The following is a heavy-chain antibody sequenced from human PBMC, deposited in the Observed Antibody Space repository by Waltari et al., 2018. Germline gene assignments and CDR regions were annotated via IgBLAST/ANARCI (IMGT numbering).Heavy chain of an antibody. CDR2: IYASGST. CDR3: ARDTEYYYDDSGFVFDI. Sequence: QVQLQESGPGLVKPSQTLSLPCTVSGGSISSGSSYWPWIRQPAGKGLEWIGRIYASGSTNYNPSLKSRVTISVDTPRNQFSLKLTSVTAADTAVYYCARDTEYYYDDSGFVFDIWGQGTMVTVSS. V-gene: IGHV4-61*02. CDR1: GGSISSGSSY. J-gene: IGHJ3*02. D-gene: IGHD3-22*01.